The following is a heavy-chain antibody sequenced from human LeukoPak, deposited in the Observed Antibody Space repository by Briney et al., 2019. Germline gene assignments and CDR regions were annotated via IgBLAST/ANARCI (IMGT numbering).Heavy chain of an antibody. J-gene: IGHJ4*02. D-gene: IGHD3-22*01. CDR1: GFTFSSYS. CDR2: ISSSSSTI. V-gene: IGHV3-48*01. CDR3: AREGSYDSSTMWYFDS. Sequence: PGGSLRLSCAASGFTFSSYSMNWVRQAPGKGLEWVSYISSSSSTIYYADSVKGRFTISRDNAKNSLYLQMNSLRAEDTAVYYCAREGSYDSSTMWYFDSWGQGTLVTVSS.